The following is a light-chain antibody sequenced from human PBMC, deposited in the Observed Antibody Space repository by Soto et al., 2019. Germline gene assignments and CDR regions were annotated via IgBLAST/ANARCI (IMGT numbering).Light chain of an antibody. CDR2: GAS. V-gene: IGKV3-15*01. Sequence: VMTQSPATLSMSPGQRASLYCRASQNIGTNLAWYQQNAGQAPRLLISGASTRATGVPARFSGSGSGTEFTLTISSLQSEDFAIYYCQHYNSWPYTFGQGTKLEIK. CDR1: QNIGTN. J-gene: IGKJ2*01. CDR3: QHYNSWPYT.